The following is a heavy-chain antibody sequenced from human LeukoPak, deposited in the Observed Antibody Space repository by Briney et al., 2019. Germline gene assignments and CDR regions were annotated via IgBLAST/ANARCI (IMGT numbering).Heavy chain of an antibody. V-gene: IGHV1-2*02. Sequence: ASVKVSCKASGYTFTGYYIHWVRQAPGQGLEWMGWINPDSGGTNDAQKFQGRVTMTRDTSISTACMELTRLRSDDTAVYYCARGSSSTSPGNWFDPWGQGTLVTVSS. D-gene: IGHD2-2*01. CDR2: INPDSGGT. CDR1: GYTFTGYY. J-gene: IGHJ5*02. CDR3: ARGSSSTSPGNWFDP.